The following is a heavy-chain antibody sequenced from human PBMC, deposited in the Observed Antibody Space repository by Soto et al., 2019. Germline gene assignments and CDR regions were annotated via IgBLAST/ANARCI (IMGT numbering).Heavy chain of an antibody. V-gene: IGHV3-7*03. J-gene: IGHJ3*02. CDR3: ARVGDGSFDI. CDR1: GFTFSSYW. CDR2: IKQDGSEK. D-gene: IGHD3-16*01. Sequence: GGSLRLSCAASGFTFSSYWMSWVRQAPGKGLEWVAKIKQDGSEKYYVDSVKGRFTISRDNAKNSLYVQMNSLRADDTAVYYCARVGDGSFDIWGQGTMVTVSS.